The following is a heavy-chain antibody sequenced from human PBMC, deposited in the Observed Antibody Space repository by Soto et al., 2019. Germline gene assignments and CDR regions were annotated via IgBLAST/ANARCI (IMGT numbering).Heavy chain of an antibody. CDR1: GFTFSSYG. J-gene: IGHJ4*02. V-gene: IGHV3-30*18. Sequence: QVQLVESGGGVVQPGRSLRLSCAASGFTFSSYGMHWVRQAPGKGLEWVAVISYDGSNKYYADSVKGRFTISRDNSKNTPYLQMNSLRAEDTAVYYCAKDYSSGFTGFDYWGQGTLVTVSS. CDR3: AKDYSSGFTGFDY. CDR2: ISYDGSNK. D-gene: IGHD6-19*01.